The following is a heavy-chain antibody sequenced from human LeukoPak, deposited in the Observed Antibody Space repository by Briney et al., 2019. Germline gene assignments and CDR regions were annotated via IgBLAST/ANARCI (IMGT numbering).Heavy chain of an antibody. V-gene: IGHV4-4*09. J-gene: IGHJ4*02. CDR3: ARHVSGYTLDY. CDR2: IYTSGST. D-gene: IGHD3-22*01. Sequence: SETLSLTCTVSGGSISSYYWSWIRQPPGKGLEWIGYIYTSGSTNYNPSLESRVTISVDTSKNQFSLKLSSVTAADTAVYYCARHVSGYTLDYWGQGTLVTVSS. CDR1: GGSISSYY.